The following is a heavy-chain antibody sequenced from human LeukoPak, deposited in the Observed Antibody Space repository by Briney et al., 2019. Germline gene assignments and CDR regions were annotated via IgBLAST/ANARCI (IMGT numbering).Heavy chain of an antibody. CDR1: GYSFIDYY. CDR3: ARVIAAARHANWFDP. CDR2: INPSGGST. J-gene: IGHJ5*02. Sequence: GASVKVSCKTSGYSFIDYYIHWVRQAPGQGLEWMGIINPSGGSTSYAQKFQGRVTMTRDMSTSTVYMELSSLRSEDTAVYYCARVIAAARHANWFDPWGQGTLVTVSS. V-gene: IGHV1-46*01. D-gene: IGHD6-13*01.